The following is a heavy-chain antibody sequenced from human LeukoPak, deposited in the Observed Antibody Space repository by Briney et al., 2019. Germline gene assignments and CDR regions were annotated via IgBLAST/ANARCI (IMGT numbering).Heavy chain of an antibody. J-gene: IGHJ4*02. V-gene: IGHV3-23*01. CDR2: ISGSGGST. CDR3: AKDASGWLQLDYYFDY. Sequence: PGGSLRLSCAASGFTFSSYEMTWVRQAPGKGLEWVSTISGSGGSTYYADSVKGRFTISRDNSKSTLYLQMSSLRAEDTAVYYCAKDASGWLQLDYYFDYWGQGTLVTVSS. CDR1: GFTFSSYE. D-gene: IGHD6-19*01.